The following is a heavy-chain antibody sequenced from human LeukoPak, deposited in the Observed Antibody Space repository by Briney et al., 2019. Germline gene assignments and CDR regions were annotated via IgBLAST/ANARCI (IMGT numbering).Heavy chain of an antibody. D-gene: IGHD6-6*01. V-gene: IGHV4-34*01. CDR3: ARVRAARPVYYYYYMDV. Sequence: PSETLSLTCAVYGGSFSGYYWSWIRQPPGKGLEWIGGINHNGSTNYNPSLKSRVTISVDTSKNQFSLKLSSVTAADTAVYYCARVRAARPVYYYYYMDVWGKGPRSPSP. CDR2: INHNGST. CDR1: GGSFSGYY. J-gene: IGHJ6*03.